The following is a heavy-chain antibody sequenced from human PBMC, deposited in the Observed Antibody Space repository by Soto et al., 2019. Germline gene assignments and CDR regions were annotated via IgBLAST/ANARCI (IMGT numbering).Heavy chain of an antibody. CDR3: ARESIAAAGSLDP. V-gene: IGHV4-31*03. J-gene: IGHJ5*02. CDR2: IYYSGST. CDR1: GGSIIRGGYY. Sequence: PSETLSLTCTVSGGSIIRGGYYWIWIRQHPGKGLEWIGYIYYSGSTYYNPSLKSRVTISVDTSKNQFSLKLSSVTAADTAVYYCARESIAAAGSLDPWGQGTLVTVSS. D-gene: IGHD6-13*01.